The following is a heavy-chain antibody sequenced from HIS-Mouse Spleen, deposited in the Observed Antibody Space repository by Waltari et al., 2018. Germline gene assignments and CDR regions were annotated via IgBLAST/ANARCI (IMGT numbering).Heavy chain of an antibody. J-gene: IGHJ3*02. D-gene: IGHD5-12*01. CDR3: TTDVCERGWMNAFDI. CDR1: GFTFSNAW. CDR2: IKSKTDVGTT. Sequence: EVQLVESGGGLVKPGGSLRLSCAASGFTFSNAWMSWVRQAPGKGLEWVGRIKSKTDVGTTDYAAPVKGRFTISRDDSKNTLYLQMNSLKTEDTAVYYCTTDVCERGWMNAFDIWGQGTMVTVSS. V-gene: IGHV3-15*01.